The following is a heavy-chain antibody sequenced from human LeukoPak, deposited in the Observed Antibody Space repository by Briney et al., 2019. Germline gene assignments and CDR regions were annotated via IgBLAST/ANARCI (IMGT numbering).Heavy chain of an antibody. CDR3: ARVTGGSSWYGAADY. CDR1: AFTFSTHT. CDR2: ISSSSYYI. Sequence: GGSLRLSCAASAFTFSTHTMNWFRQAPGEGLEWASSISSSSYYIHYADSVKGRFTISRDNAKNSLFLQMNRLRAEDTAMYYCARVTGGSSWYGAADYWGQGTLVTVSS. D-gene: IGHD6-13*01. V-gene: IGHV3-21*01. J-gene: IGHJ4*02.